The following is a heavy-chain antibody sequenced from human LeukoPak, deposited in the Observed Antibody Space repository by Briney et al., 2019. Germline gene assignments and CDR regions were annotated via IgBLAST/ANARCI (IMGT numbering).Heavy chain of an antibody. J-gene: IGHJ6*02. CDR2: INPNSGGT. CDR3: ARDTPVRFLEWSTTNEYYYYYYGMDV. CDR1: GYTFTSYD. V-gene: IGHV1-2*02. D-gene: IGHD3-3*01. Sequence: ASVKVSCKASGYTFTSYDINWVRQATGQGLEWMGWINPNSGGTNYAQKFQGRVTMTRDTSISTAYMELSRLRSDDTAVYYCARDTPVRFLEWSTTNEYYYYYYGMDVWGQGTTVTVSS.